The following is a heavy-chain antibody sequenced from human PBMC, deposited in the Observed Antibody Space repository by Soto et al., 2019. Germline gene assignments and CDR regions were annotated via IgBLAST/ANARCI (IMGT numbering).Heavy chain of an antibody. V-gene: IGHV3-11*01. Sequence: GGSLRLSGAASGFKFGDHYMTWIRQAPGKGLEWVSKISGDGTTQYYADSVKGRFTVSRDNAKNSLHLQMNSLRAEDTALYYCAGDPFYYASGFWGQGTLVTVSS. CDR1: GFKFGDHY. D-gene: IGHD3-16*01. J-gene: IGHJ4*02. CDR2: ISGDGTTQ. CDR3: AGDPFYYASGF.